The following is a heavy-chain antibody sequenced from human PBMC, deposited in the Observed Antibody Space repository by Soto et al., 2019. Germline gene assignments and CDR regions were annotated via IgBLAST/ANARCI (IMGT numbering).Heavy chain of an antibody. V-gene: IGHV4-31*03. J-gene: IGHJ4*02. Sequence: PSETLSLTCTVPGGSISSGDYYWTWIRQHPGKGLEWIGYIYYSGSTKHNPSLKSRITISVDTSKNQFSLKLNSVTAADTAVYYCARTKTSSTSFHVDYWGQGTQVTVSS. D-gene: IGHD2-2*01. CDR2: IYYSGST. CDR1: GGSISSGDYY. CDR3: ARTKTSSTSFHVDY.